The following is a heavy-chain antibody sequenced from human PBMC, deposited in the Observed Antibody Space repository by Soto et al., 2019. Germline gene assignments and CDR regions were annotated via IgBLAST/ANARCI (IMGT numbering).Heavy chain of an antibody. Sequence: GASVKVSCKASGYTFTSYAMRWVRQAPGQRLEWMGWINAGNGNTKYSQKFQGRVTITRDTSASTAYMELSSLRSEDTAVYYCARDPHYYDSSGYWINWFDPWGQGTLVTVSS. J-gene: IGHJ5*02. CDR2: INAGNGNT. CDR3: ARDPHYYDSSGYWINWFDP. CDR1: GYTFTSYA. D-gene: IGHD3-22*01. V-gene: IGHV1-3*01.